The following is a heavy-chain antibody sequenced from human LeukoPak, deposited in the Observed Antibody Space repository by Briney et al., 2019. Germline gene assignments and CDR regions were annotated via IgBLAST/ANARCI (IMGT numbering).Heavy chain of an antibody. CDR2: ISYDRSET. Sequence: GGSLRLSCAASGFTFGSYGMHWVRQAPGKGLEWVAFISYDRSETYYADSVKGRFSISRDNSKNTVYLQMNRLRTEDRAVYYCAREGGYYFDHWGQGTLVTVSS. CDR3: AREGGYYFDH. CDR1: GFTFGSYG. J-gene: IGHJ4*02. V-gene: IGHV3-30*03. D-gene: IGHD6-25*01.